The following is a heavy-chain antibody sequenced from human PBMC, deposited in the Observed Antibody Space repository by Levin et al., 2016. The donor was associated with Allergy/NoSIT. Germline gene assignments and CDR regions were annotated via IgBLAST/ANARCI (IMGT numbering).Heavy chain of an antibody. CDR1: GYTFTSYY. J-gene: IGHJ6*02. D-gene: IGHD1-26*01. CDR3: ARDLEVGPTTFYYYGMDV. Sequence: ASVKVSCKASGYTFTSYYMHWVRQAPGQGLEWMGWINPNSGGTNYAQKFQGRVTMTRDTSISTAYMELSRLRSDDTAVYYCARDLEVGPTTFYYYGMDVWGRGTTVTVSS. CDR2: INPNSGGT. V-gene: IGHV1-2*02.